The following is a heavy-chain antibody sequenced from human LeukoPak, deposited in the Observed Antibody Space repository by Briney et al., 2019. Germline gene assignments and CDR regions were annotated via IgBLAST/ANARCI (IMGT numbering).Heavy chain of an antibody. Sequence: PAGSLRLSCAASGFTFSSYAMSWVRQAPGKGLEWASAISDSGGSTYYTDSVKGRFTISRDNSKNTLYLKMNSLRAEDTAVYYCAKSPYGAGDIFDFWGQGTLVTVSS. V-gene: IGHV3-23*01. CDR2: ISDSGGST. J-gene: IGHJ4*02. CDR1: GFTFSSYA. D-gene: IGHD2-15*01. CDR3: AKSPYGAGDIFDF.